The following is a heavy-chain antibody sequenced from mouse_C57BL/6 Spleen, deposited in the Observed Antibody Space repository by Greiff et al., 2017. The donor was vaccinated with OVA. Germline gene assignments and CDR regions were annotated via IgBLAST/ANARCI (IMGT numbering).Heavy chain of an antibody. CDR1: GYTFTSYW. J-gene: IGHJ4*01. CDR2: IDPSDSYT. D-gene: IGHD1-1*01. CDR3: ARGVSNSAMDY. V-gene: IGHV1-50*01. Sequence: QVQLQQPGAELVKPGASVKLSCKASGYTFTSYWMQWVKQRPGQGLEWIGEIDPSDSYTNYNQKFKGKATLTVDTSSSTAYMQLSSLTSEDSAVYYCARGVSNSAMDYWGQGTSVTVSS.